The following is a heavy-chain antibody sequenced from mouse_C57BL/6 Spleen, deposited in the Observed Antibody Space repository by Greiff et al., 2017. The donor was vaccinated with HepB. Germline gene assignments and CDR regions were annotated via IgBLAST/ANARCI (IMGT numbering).Heavy chain of an antibody. CDR3: ARGSRLLHFDY. CDR2: ISDGGSYT. J-gene: IGHJ2*01. V-gene: IGHV5-4*03. D-gene: IGHD1-1*01. CDR1: GFTFSSYA. Sequence: EVKVVESGGGLVKPGGSLKLSCAASGFTFSSYAMSWVRQTPEKRLEWVATISDGGSYTYYPDNVKGRFTISRDNAKNNLYLQMSHLKSEDTAMYYCARGSRLLHFDYWGQGTTLTVSS.